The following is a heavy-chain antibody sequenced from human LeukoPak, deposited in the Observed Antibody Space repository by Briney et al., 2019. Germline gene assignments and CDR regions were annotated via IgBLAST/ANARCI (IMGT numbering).Heavy chain of an antibody. Sequence: TGGPLRLSCAASGFKFGDYAMHWVRQAPGKGLEWVSGISWNSGVIDYADSVKGRFTISRDNGKNSVYLQLSSLRADDTAVYYCARDRKGSSGFACDSWGQGTLVTVSS. D-gene: IGHD3-22*01. CDR3: ARDRKGSSGFACDS. J-gene: IGHJ4*02. CDR1: GFKFGDYA. V-gene: IGHV3-9*01. CDR2: ISWNSGVI.